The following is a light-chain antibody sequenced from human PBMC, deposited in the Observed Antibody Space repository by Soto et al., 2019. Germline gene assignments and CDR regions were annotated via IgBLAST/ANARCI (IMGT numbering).Light chain of an antibody. J-gene: IGKJ1*01. CDR1: QSISSW. CDR2: DTS. V-gene: IGKV1-5*01. CDR3: QQYNTYPWT. Sequence: DIQMTQSPATLSASVGDRVTITCRASQSISSWLAWYKQKPGKVPKLLIDDTSSLESGVPSRFSGSGSGTEFTLTISSLQLDDFATYYCQQYNTYPWTFGQGTNVEIK.